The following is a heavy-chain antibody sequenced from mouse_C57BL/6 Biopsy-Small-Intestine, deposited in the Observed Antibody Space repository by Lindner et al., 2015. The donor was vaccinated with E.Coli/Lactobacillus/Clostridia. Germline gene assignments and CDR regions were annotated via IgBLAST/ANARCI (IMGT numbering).Heavy chain of an antibody. CDR2: INPNNGGT. CDR1: GYTFTDYN. CDR3: ADTHYAMDY. J-gene: IGHJ4*01. Sequence: VQLQESGPELVKPGASVKMSCKASGYTFTDYNMHWVKQGHGKSLEWIGYINPNNGGTSYNQKFKGKATLTVSKSSSTAYMELRSLTSEDSAVYYCADTHYAMDYWGQGTSVTVSS. V-gene: IGHV1-22*01. D-gene: IGHD5-1-1*01.